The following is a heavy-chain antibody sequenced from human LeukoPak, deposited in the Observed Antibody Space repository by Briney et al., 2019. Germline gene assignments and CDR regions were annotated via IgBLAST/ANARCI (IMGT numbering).Heavy chain of an antibody. Sequence: SETLSLTCTVSGYSISTGYYWDWIRQPPGKGLEWIGTFYHGGSTYYNPSLKSRVTISVDTSKIQFSLKLSSVTAADTAVYYCARLALQEVGATQTYYLDYWGQGTLVTVSS. D-gene: IGHD1-26*01. CDR3: ARLALQEVGATQTYYLDY. J-gene: IGHJ4*02. V-gene: IGHV4-38-2*02. CDR1: GYSISTGYY. CDR2: FYHGGST.